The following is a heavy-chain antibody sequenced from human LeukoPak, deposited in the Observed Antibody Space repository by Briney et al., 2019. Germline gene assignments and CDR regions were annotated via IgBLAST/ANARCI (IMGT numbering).Heavy chain of an antibody. J-gene: IGHJ3*02. CDR3: ASSSWSDAFDI. D-gene: IGHD6-13*01. V-gene: IGHV4-59*08. Sequence: PSETLSLTCTVSGGSIRSYYWSWIRQPPGKGLEWIGYIYYSGSTNYNPSLKSRVTISVDTSKNQFSLKLSSVTAADTAVYYCASSSWSDAFDIWGQGTMVTVSS. CDR2: IYYSGST. CDR1: GGSIRSYY.